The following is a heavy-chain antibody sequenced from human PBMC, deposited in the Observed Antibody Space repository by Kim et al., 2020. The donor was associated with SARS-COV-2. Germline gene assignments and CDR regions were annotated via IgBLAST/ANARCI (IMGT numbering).Heavy chain of an antibody. D-gene: IGHD3-3*01. CDR2: T. Sequence: TTYPDSVKGLFIISRDNSKSTVYLQMNSLRDDDTALYYCATDPNLENGYWGQGTLVTVSS. J-gene: IGHJ4*02. CDR3: ATDPNLENGY. V-gene: IGHV3-23*01.